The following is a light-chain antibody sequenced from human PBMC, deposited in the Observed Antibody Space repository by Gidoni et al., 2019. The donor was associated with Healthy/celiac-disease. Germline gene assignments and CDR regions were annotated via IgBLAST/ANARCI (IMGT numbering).Light chain of an antibody. CDR1: SSDVGGYNY. J-gene: IGLJ2*01. Sequence: QSALTQPASVSGSPRPSITISCTGTSSDVGGYNYVSWYQQHPGKAPKLMIYDVSNRPSGVSNRCSGSKYGNTASLTISGLQAEDEADYYCSSYTSSSTRVFGGGTKLTVL. CDR2: DVS. CDR3: SSYTSSSTRV. V-gene: IGLV2-14*01.